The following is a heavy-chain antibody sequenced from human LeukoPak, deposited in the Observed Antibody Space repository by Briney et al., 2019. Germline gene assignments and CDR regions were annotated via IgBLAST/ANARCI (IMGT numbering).Heavy chain of an antibody. Sequence: PGGSLRFSCAASGFTFSSYEMNWVRQAPGKGLEWVSFISSGVTTIYYADSVKGRFTISRDNAKNSLYLQMNSLRAEDTAVYYCARGNIAAAPPAAFWGQGTLVTVSS. CDR3: ARGNIAAAPPAAF. J-gene: IGHJ4*02. V-gene: IGHV3-48*03. CDR2: ISSGVTTI. D-gene: IGHD6-13*01. CDR1: GFTFSSYE.